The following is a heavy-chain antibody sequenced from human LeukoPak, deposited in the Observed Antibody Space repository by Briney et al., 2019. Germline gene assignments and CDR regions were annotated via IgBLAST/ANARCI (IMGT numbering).Heavy chain of an antibody. J-gene: IGHJ6*02. Sequence: GGSLRLSCAASGFTFSDSHMSWIRQAPGKGLEWVSFISDSGKIIHYADSVKGRFTISRDNAKNSLHLQMNSLRAEDTAVYYCAKAPYGSGSYSGMDVWGQGTTVTVSS. V-gene: IGHV3-11*04. CDR2: ISDSGKII. D-gene: IGHD3-10*01. CDR1: GFTFSDSH. CDR3: AKAPYGSGSYSGMDV.